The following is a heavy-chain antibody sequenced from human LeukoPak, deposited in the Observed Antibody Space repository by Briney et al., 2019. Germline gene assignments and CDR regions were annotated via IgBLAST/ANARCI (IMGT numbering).Heavy chain of an antibody. V-gene: IGHV4-59*01. CDR3: ARVEGYLRAFDI. J-gene: IGHJ3*02. CDR2: LYYSGSGST. D-gene: IGHD2-15*01. Sequence: LETLSLTCTVSGGSISSYYWSWIRQPPGKGLEWIGYLYYSGSGSTNYNPSLKSRVTISVDTSKNQFSLKLSAVTAADTAVYYCARVEGYLRAFDIWGQGTMVTVPS. CDR1: GGSISSYY.